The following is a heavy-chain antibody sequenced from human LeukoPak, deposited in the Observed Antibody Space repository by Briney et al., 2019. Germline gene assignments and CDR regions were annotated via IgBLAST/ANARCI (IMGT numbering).Heavy chain of an antibody. J-gene: IGHJ3*02. CDR2: INPNSGGT. Sequence: ASVKVSCKASGYTFTGYYMHWVRQAPGQGLEWMGWINPNSGGTNYAQKFQGRVTMTRDTSISTAYMELSRLRSDDTAVYYCASPIVATSHDAFDIWGQGTMVTVSS. CDR3: ASPIVATSHDAFDI. D-gene: IGHD5-12*01. V-gene: IGHV1-2*02. CDR1: GYTFTGYY.